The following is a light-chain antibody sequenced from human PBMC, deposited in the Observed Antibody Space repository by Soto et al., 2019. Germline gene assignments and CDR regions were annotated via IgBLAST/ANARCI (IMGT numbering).Light chain of an antibody. J-gene: IGKJ1*01. Sequence: DIQMTQSPSTLSASVGDRVTITCRASQSISSWLAWYKQKXGKAPKXXIYDASSLEGGVPSRFRGSGSGTEFTLTISSLKPDDFATYYCQQYNSYSKTFGQGTKVDI. CDR3: QQYNSYSKT. CDR2: DAS. V-gene: IGKV1-5*01. CDR1: QSISSW.